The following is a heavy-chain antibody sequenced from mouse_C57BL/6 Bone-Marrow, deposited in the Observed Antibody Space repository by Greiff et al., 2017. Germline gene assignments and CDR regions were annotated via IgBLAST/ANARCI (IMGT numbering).Heavy chain of an antibody. J-gene: IGHJ2*01. CDR3: ARGWLLRGY. CDR1: GYTFTSYW. Sequence: QVQLQQPGAELVRPGSSVKMSCKASGYTFTSYWMHWVKQRPIQGLEWIGNIDPSDSETHYNQKFKDKATLTVDKSSSTAYMQLSSLTSEDSSFYYCARGWLLRGYWGQGTTLTVSS. CDR2: IDPSDSET. V-gene: IGHV1-52*01. D-gene: IGHD2-3*01.